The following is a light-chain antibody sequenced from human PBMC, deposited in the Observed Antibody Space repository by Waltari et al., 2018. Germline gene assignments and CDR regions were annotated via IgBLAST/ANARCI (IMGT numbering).Light chain of an antibody. J-gene: IGLJ1*01. CDR3: QSYDSTTQV. Sequence: NFVLTQPHSVSGSPGETVIISCTRSSGSIVNHYVQWYQQRPGSAPTTLIYEDNHRASGGPDRFSGSIAGSSNSASLTISGLKSEDEADYFCQSYDSTTQVFGTGTKVTVL. CDR2: EDN. CDR1: SGSIVNHY. V-gene: IGLV6-57*03.